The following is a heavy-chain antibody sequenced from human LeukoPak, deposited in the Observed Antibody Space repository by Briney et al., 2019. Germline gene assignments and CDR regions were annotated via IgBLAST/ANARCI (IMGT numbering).Heavy chain of an antibody. V-gene: IGHV3-30*02. CDR1: GFTFSSYG. CDR2: IRYDGSNK. J-gene: IGHJ6*03. CDR3: ARPGARGYSYGYSYYYYMDI. D-gene: IGHD5-18*01. Sequence: GGSLRLSCAASGFTFSSYGMHWVRQAPGKGLEWVAFIRYDGSNKYYADSVKGRFTISRDNSKNTLYLQMNSLRAEDTAVYYCARPGARGYSYGYSYYYYMDIWGKGTTVTVSS.